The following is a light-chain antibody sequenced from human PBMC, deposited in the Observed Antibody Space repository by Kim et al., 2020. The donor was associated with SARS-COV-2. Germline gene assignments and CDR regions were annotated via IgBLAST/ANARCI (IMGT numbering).Light chain of an antibody. CDR3: SSWASTTSYV. J-gene: IGLJ1*01. Sequence: GQSITISCTGTRLDVGGYNYVSWYQQLPGKAPKLMIYDVHNRPTGVSDRFSGSKSGNTASLTISGLQAEDEADYYCSSWASTTSYVFGTGTKVTVL. CDR2: DVH. V-gene: IGLV2-14*03. CDR1: RLDVGGYNY.